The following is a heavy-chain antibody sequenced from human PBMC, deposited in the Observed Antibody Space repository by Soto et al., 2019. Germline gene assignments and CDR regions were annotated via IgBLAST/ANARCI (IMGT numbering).Heavy chain of an antibody. Sequence: EVQLLESGGGLVQPGESLRLSCAVSGFTFSSNVMSWVRQVPGKGLEWVSVISGSGVSTYYADSVKGRFTISRDNSKSTLFLQMNSLRAEDTAVYYCATAGWSRGRLDYWGQGTLVTVSS. CDR3: ATAGWSRGRLDY. V-gene: IGHV3-23*01. CDR1: GFTFSSNV. D-gene: IGHD6-19*01. CDR2: ISGSGVST. J-gene: IGHJ4*02.